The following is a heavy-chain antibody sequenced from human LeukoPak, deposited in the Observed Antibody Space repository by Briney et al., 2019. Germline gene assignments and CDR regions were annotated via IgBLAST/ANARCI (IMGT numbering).Heavy chain of an antibody. Sequence: SETLSLTCAVSGGSISSSNWWSWVRQPPGKGLEWIGEIYHSGSTNYNPSLKSRVTISVDKSKNQFSLKLSSVTAADTAVYYCAREGIAVAGGGNWFDPWGQGTLVTVSS. CDR3: AREGIAVAGGGNWFDP. D-gene: IGHD6-19*01. J-gene: IGHJ5*02. CDR1: GGSISSSNW. CDR2: IYHSGST. V-gene: IGHV4-4*02.